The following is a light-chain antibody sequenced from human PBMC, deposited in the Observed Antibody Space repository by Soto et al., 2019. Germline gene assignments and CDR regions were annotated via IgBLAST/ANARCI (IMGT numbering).Light chain of an antibody. CDR2: GNS. V-gene: IGLV1-40*01. J-gene: IGLJ1*01. CDR1: SSNIGAGYD. CDR3: QSYDSSLSGWV. Sequence: GQRVTISCTGSSSNIGAGYDVHWYQQLPGTAPKLLIYGNSNRPSGVPDRFSGSKSGTSASLAITGLQAEDEVDYYCQSYDSSLSGWVFGTGTKVTVL.